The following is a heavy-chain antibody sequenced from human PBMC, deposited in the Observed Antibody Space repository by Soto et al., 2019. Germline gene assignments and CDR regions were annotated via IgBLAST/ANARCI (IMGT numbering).Heavy chain of an antibody. D-gene: IGHD6-13*01. CDR1: GFIFSSYG. CDR2: IWYDGSHK. Sequence: QVQLVESGGGVVQPGRSLRLSCEASGFIFSSYGMHWVRQAPGEGLEWVAVIWYDGSHKYYADSVKGRFTIARDISKNTLYLQMNSLRAEDTAVYYCARDERAYSSSCDYWGQGTLVTVSS. J-gene: IGHJ4*02. CDR3: ARDERAYSSSCDY. V-gene: IGHV3-33*01.